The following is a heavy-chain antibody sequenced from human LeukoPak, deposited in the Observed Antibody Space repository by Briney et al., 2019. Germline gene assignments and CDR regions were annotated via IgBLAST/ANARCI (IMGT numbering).Heavy chain of an antibody. Sequence: PGGSLRLSCAASEFAFRYHWMHWVRQAPGKGLVWVSRINPDGINTVYAESMKGRFTISRDNAKNTLYLQMDSLRAEDTAVYYCARDRDWNSLDYWGQGTLVTVSS. J-gene: IGHJ4*02. CDR1: EFAFRYHW. CDR3: ARDRDWNSLDY. V-gene: IGHV3-74*01. CDR2: INPDGINT. D-gene: IGHD1-1*01.